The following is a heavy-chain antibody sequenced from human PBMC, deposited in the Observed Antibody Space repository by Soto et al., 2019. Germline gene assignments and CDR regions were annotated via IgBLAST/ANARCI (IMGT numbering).Heavy chain of an antibody. CDR1: GYTFTSYG. Sequence: QVQLVQSGAEVKKPGASVKVSCKASGYTFTSYGIIWVRQAHGQGLEWMGWISAYNGNTNYAQKLQGRVTMTTDTSTSTAYMELRSLRSDDTAVYYCARVPRPPSYYDSSGYSYFDYWGQGTLVTVSS. D-gene: IGHD3-22*01. CDR3: ARVPRPPSYYDSSGYSYFDY. J-gene: IGHJ4*02. CDR2: ISAYNGNT. V-gene: IGHV1-18*01.